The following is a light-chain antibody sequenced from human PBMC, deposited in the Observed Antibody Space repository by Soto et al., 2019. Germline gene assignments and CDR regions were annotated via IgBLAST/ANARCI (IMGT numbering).Light chain of an antibody. J-gene: IGKJ4*01. CDR2: GAS. Sequence: EIVLTQSPGTLSLSPGERATLSCRARQSISSNYLAWYQQKPGQAPRLLIYGASSRATGIPDRFSGSGSGTDFTLTISRLEPEDFAVYYCQQFGSSPLTFGGGTNVEIK. V-gene: IGKV3-20*01. CDR3: QQFGSSPLT. CDR1: QSISSNY.